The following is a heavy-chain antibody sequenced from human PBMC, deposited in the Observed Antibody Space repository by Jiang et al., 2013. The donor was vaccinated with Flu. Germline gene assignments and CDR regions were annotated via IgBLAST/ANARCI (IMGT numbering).Heavy chain of an antibody. Sequence: PGLVKPSQTLSLTCTVSGASIGSGYYYWTWIRQHPGKGLEWIGYIYYTGSTYYNPSLKSRVAISLGTSKTQFSLKLPSVTAADTAVYYCVRDPGVSTSRGDAFDIWGQGILVSVSS. D-gene: IGHD5/OR15-5a*01. CDR2: IYYTGST. J-gene: IGHJ3*02. CDR3: VRDPGVSTSRGDAFDI. CDR1: GASIGSGYYY. V-gene: IGHV4-31*03.